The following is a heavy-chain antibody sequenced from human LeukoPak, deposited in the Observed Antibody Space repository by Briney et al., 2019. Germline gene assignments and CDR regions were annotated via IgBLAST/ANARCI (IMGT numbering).Heavy chain of an antibody. V-gene: IGHV4-59*08. D-gene: IGHD6-13*01. CDR1: GGSISSYY. J-gene: IGHJ5*02. CDR3: ARQFHSSSWFDP. CDR2: IYYSGST. Sequence: SETLSLTCTVSGGSISSYYWSWIRQPPGKGLEWIGYIYYSGSTNYNPFLKSRVTISVDTSKNQFSLKLSSVTAADTAVYYCARQFHSSSWFDPWGQGTLVTVSS.